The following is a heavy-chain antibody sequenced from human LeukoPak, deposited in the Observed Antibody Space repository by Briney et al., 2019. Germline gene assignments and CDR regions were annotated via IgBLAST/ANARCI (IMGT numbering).Heavy chain of an antibody. CDR2: IYSSGSA. V-gene: IGHV4-39*01. Sequence: SETLSLTCTVSGDSISSSYFYWAWIRQPPGKGLRWIGSIYSSGSAYYNPSLKSRVAISVDTSENQFSLKLSSVTAADTAVYYCARLYGSWGQGTLVTVS. CDR1: GDSISSSYFY. D-gene: IGHD3-10*01. CDR3: ARLYGS. J-gene: IGHJ5*02.